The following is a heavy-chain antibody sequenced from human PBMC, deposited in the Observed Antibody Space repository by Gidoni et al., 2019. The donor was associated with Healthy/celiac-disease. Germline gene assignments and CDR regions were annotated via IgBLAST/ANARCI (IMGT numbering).Heavy chain of an antibody. V-gene: IGHV4-34*01. CDR2: INHSGST. CDR1: GGSFSGYY. J-gene: IGHJ4*02. Sequence: QVQLQQWGAGLLKPSETLSLTCAVYGGSFSGYYWSWIRQPPGKGLEWIGEINHSGSTNYNPSLKSRVTISVDTSKNQFSLKLSSVTAADTAVYYCATSMVRGVILDHSLFDYWGQGTLVTVSS. CDR3: ATSMVRGVILDHSLFDY. D-gene: IGHD3-10*01.